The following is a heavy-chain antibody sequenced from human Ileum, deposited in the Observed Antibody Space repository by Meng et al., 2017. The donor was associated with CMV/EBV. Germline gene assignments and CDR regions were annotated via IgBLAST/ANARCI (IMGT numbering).Heavy chain of an antibody. V-gene: IGHV4-4*02. J-gene: IGHJ5*02. CDR1: GASNNRDIW. D-gene: IGHD1-14*01. Sequence: LTCAVSGASNNRDIWWSWVRQPPGKGLEWIGEIYQTGSTNYNPSLKSRVTISMDKSKNQFSLNLSSVTAADTAFYYCAISPNQDPGPWGQGTLVTVSS. CDR3: AISPNQDPGP. CDR2: IYQTGST.